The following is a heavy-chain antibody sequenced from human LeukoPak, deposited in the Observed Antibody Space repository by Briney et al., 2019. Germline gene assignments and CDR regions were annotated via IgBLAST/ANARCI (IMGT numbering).Heavy chain of an antibody. Sequence: PGGSLRLSCAASGFTFSSYSMNWVRQAPGKGLEWVSSISSSSSYIYYADSVKGRFTISRDNAKNSLYLQMNSLRAEDTAVYYCARGAGSSGWTNFDYWGQGTLVTVSS. V-gene: IGHV3-21*01. CDR3: ARGAGSSGWTNFDY. CDR2: ISSSSSYI. D-gene: IGHD6-19*01. CDR1: GFTFSSYS. J-gene: IGHJ4*02.